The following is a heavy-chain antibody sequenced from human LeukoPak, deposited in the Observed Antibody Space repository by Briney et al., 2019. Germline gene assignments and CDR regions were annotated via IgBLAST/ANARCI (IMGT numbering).Heavy chain of an antibody. J-gene: IGHJ5*02. D-gene: IGHD2-2*01. CDR1: GGSISSHY. V-gene: IGHV4-59*11. Sequence: PSETLSLTCTVSGGSISSHYWSWVRQPPGKGREWIGYIYYSGSTNYNPSLKSRVTISVDTSKNQFSLKLSSVTAADTAVYYCAREVGDCSSTSCYGNWFDPWGQGTLVTVSS. CDR2: IYYSGST. CDR3: AREVGDCSSTSCYGNWFDP.